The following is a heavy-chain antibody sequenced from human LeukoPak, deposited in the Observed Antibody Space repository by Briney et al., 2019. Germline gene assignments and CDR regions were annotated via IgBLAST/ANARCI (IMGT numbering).Heavy chain of an antibody. V-gene: IGHV4-4*07. D-gene: IGHD5-18*01. J-gene: IGHJ4*02. CDR3: ARDRSYGPDH. Sequence: SETLSLTCTASGDSISGFYWSWIRQPAGKGLEWIGRINTSGSTNYKPSLKSRVTMSVDTSKNQFSLKLSPVTAADTAVYYCARDRSYGPDHWGQGTLVTVSS. CDR2: INTSGST. CDR1: GDSISGFY.